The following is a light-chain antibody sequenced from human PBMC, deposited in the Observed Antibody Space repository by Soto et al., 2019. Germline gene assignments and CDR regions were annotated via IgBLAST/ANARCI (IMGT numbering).Light chain of an antibody. CDR3: QQCHDWPLT. V-gene: IGKV3-15*01. CDR2: GVS. Sequence: EIVMTQSPATLSVSPGARATLSCRASQSISGELAWYQQRPGQPPRLLIYGVSTRANGVPDRFSGSGSGTDFTLTISGLQSEDFAVYYCQQCHDWPLTFGQGTRLDIK. CDR1: QSISGE. J-gene: IGKJ2*01.